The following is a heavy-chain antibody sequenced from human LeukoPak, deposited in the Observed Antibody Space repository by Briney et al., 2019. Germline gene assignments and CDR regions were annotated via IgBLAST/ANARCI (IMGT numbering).Heavy chain of an antibody. V-gene: IGHV3-73*01. CDR2: IRGKENSFAT. J-gene: IGHJ4*02. CDR3: TRHELGEPGDY. CDR1: GFIFSDSA. Sequence: GGSLRLSCVASGFIFSDSAIHWVRQASGKGLEWVGRIRGKENSFATAYGASVQGRFTISRDESKNTAYLQMNSLKIEDTALYYCTRHELGEPGDYWGQGTLVTVSS. D-gene: IGHD1-26*01.